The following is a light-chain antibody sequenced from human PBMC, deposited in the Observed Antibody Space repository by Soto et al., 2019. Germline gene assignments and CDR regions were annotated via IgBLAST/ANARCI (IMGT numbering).Light chain of an antibody. Sequence: DIQMTHSPCTVCASVGDRVTITCLASQSISGWLAWYQQKPGKAPKLLIYAASTLQSGVPSRFSGSGSGTEFTLTISSLQPDDFATYYCQQYHSYPWTFGQGTKVDIK. J-gene: IGKJ1*01. CDR1: QSISGW. CDR3: QQYHSYPWT. V-gene: IGKV1-5*01. CDR2: AAS.